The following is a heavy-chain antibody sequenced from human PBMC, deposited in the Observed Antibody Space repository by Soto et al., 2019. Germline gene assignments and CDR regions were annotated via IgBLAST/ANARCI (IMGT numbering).Heavy chain of an antibody. CDR3: ARIPRDSSSWWFYYSGIDV. J-gene: IGHJ6*02. CDR1: GYSFTSYW. D-gene: IGHD6-13*01. V-gene: IGHV5-10-1*01. Sequence: GESLKISCKGSGYSFTSYWISWVRQMPGKGLEWMGRIDPSDSYTNYSPSFQGHVTISADKSISTAYLQWSSLKASDTAMYYCARIPRDSSSWWFYYSGIDVCGQGTQVTVSS. CDR2: IDPSDSYT.